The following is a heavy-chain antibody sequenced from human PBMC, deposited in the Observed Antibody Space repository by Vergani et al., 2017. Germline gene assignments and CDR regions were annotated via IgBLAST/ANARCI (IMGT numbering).Heavy chain of an antibody. CDR1: GFTFDTYT. CDR3: TTAWGLYYLHGEYFQY. D-gene: IGHD3-10*01. V-gene: IGHV3-23*01. J-gene: IGHJ1*01. Sequence: EVQLLESGGGVVQPGGSRRLSCAGAGFTFDTYTMDYVRQAPGKGLEWVATISSGGGDIFYADSVKGRFTISRDNSKNTLFLQMNSLKDDDTAVYYCTTAWGLYYLHGEYFQYWGRGTLVSVSS. CDR2: ISSGGGDI.